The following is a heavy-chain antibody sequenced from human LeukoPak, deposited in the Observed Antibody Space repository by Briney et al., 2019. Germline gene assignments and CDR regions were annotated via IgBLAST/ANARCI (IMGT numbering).Heavy chain of an antibody. CDR3: ARDHGDFKFDY. D-gene: IGHD4-17*01. J-gene: IGHJ4*02. V-gene: IGHV3-7*03. CDR2: INQDESEK. CDR1: GFTFSSYW. Sequence: GGSLRLSCAASGFTFSSYWMSWVRQARGKGLEWGANINQDESEKFYVGSVKGRFTISRDNAKSSLYLQMNSLRTDDTAVYYCARDHGDFKFDYWGQGILVTVSS.